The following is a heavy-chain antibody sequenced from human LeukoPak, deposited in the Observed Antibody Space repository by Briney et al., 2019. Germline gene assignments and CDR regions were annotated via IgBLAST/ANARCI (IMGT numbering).Heavy chain of an antibody. CDR2: ISSSSSYI. D-gene: IGHD2-15*01. J-gene: IGHJ4*02. V-gene: IGHV3-21*01. CDR1: GGSISSYY. CDR3: ARDHSVVAANLAGDDY. Sequence: ETLSLTCTVSGGSISSYYWSWIRQPPGKGLEWVSSISSSSSYIYYADSVKGRFTISRDNAKNSLYLQMNSLRAEDTAVYYCARDHSVVAANLAGDDYWGQGTLVTVSS.